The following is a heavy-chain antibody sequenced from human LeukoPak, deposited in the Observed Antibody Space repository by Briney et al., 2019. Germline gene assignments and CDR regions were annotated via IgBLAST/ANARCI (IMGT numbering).Heavy chain of an antibody. Sequence: PGGSLRLSCAAASGFTFTDYISWIRQAPGKGLEWVSYIRNSDFPVYYADSVKGRFTISTDNAKDSVYLQMNSLRAEDTAVYFCASWDGPSAGLDVWGQGTTVTVSS. CDR1: GFTFTDY. D-gene: IGHD1-26*01. J-gene: IGHJ6*02. V-gene: IGHV3-11*01. CDR3: ASWDGPSAGLDV. CDR2: IRNSDFPV.